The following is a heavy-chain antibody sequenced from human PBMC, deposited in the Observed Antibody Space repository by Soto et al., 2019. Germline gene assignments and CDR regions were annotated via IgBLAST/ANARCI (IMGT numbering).Heavy chain of an antibody. CDR1: GGTFSSYT. J-gene: IGHJ2*01. V-gene: IGHV1-69*08. Sequence: QVQLVQSGAEVKKPGSSVKVSCKASGGTFSSYTISWVRQAPGQGLEWMGRIIPILGIANYAQKFQGRVKITADKSTSTAYMELRSLRSEDTAVYYCARDMVASRDRFDLWGRGTLVTVSS. CDR3: ARDMVASRDRFDL. CDR2: IIPILGIA. D-gene: IGHD2-15*01.